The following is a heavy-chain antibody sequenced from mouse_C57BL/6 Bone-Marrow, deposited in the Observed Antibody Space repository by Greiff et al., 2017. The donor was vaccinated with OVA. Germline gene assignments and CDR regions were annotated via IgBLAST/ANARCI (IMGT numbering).Heavy chain of an antibody. D-gene: IGHD1-1*02. CDR2: ISSGSSTI. V-gene: IGHV5-17*01. CDR1: GFTFSDYG. J-gene: IGHJ4*01. CDR3: ATGVAYAMDY. Sequence: EVQGVESGGGLVKPGGSLKLSCAASGFTFSDYGMHWVRQASEKGLEWVAYISSGSSTIYYADTVKGRFTISRDNAKNTLFLQMTSLRSEDTAMYYCATGVAYAMDYWGQGTSVTVSS.